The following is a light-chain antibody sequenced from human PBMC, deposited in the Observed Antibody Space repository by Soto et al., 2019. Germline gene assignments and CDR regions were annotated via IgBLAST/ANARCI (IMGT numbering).Light chain of an antibody. V-gene: IGLV2-8*01. J-gene: IGLJ3*02. CDR2: EVT. CDR1: SSDVGGYNS. CDR3: SSHAGIINVV. Sequence: QSVLTQPPSASGSPGQSVTISCTGTSSDVGGYNSVSWYQQHPGKAPKLIIYEVTKRPSGVPDRFSGSKSGNTAPLTVSGLQAEDEADYYCSSHAGIINVVFGGGTKVTVL.